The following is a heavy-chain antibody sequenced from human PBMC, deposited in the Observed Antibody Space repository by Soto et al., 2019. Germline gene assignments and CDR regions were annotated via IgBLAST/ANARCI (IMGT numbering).Heavy chain of an antibody. Sequence: PSETLSLTCAVSGGSISSGGYSWSWIRQPPGKGLEWIGYIYHSGSTYYNPSLKSRVTISVDRSKNQFSLKLSSVTAADTAVYHCARAPAYYDSSGYLDYWGQGTLVTVSS. J-gene: IGHJ4*02. CDR2: IYHSGST. D-gene: IGHD3-22*01. V-gene: IGHV4-30-2*01. CDR1: GGSISSGGYS. CDR3: ARAPAYYDSSGYLDY.